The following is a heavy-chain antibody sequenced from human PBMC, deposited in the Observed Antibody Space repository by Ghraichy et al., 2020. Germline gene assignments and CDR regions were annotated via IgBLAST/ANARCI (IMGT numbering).Heavy chain of an antibody. Sequence: GESLNISCAASGFTFSSYAMSWVRQAPGKGLEWVSVIRGSGVSTYYADSVKGRFTISRDNSKNTLYLQMNSLRAEDTAVYYCAKIWGGINYCDYWGQGTLVTVSS. CDR2: IRGSGVST. V-gene: IGHV3-23*01. D-gene: IGHD3-16*01. CDR3: AKIWGGINYCDY. J-gene: IGHJ4*02. CDR1: GFTFSSYA.